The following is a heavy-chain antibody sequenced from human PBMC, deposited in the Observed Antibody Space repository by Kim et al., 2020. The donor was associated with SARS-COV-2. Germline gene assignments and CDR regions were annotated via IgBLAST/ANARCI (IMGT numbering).Heavy chain of an antibody. J-gene: IGHJ4*02. CDR1: GFTFSNYA. CDR2: ISYDGINK. V-gene: IGHV3-30-3*01. Sequence: GGSLRLSCAASGFTFSNYAMHWVRQAPGKGLEWVAVISYDGINKYYADSVKGRFTISRDNSKNTLYLQMNSLRAEDTAVYYCARDLSSSWYGDLDYWGQGTLLTVSS. CDR3: ARDLSSSWYGDLDY. D-gene: IGHD6-13*01.